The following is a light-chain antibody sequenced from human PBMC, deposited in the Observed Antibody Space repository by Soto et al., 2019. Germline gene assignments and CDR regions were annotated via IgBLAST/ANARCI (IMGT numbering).Light chain of an antibody. CDR2: EVS. CDR3: SSYGGSDNLV. CDR1: SSDVGGYNY. V-gene: IGLV2-8*01. Sequence: QSALTQPPSASGSPGQSVTISCTGTSSDVGGYNYVSWYQHHPGKAPKLMLYEVSKRPSGVPDRFSGSKSGNTASLTVSGLQAEDEADYYCSSYGGSDNLVFGGGTKLTVL. J-gene: IGLJ2*01.